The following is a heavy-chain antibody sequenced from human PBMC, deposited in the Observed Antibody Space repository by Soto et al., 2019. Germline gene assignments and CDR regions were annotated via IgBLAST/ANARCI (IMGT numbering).Heavy chain of an antibody. CDR1: GFTFRSYS. Sequence: EVQLVESGGGLVKPGGSLRLSCAASGFTFRSYSMNWVRQAPGKGLEWVSSISSGGFSINYADSVKGRFSISRDNAQNSLHMQLNNLRADDTAVYYCARNESTNIYGMDVWGQGTTVTVSS. CDR3: ARNESTNIYGMDV. CDR2: ISSGGFSI. V-gene: IGHV3-21*01. J-gene: IGHJ6*02.